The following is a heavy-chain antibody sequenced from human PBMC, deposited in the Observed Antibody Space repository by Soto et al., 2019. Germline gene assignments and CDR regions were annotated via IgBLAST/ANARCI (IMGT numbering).Heavy chain of an antibody. J-gene: IGHJ4*02. CDR2: INHSGST. CDR1: GGSFSGYY. D-gene: IGHD2-2*01. Sequence: SETLSLTCAVYGGSFSGYYWSWIRQPPGKGLEWIGEINHSGSTNYNPSLKSRVTISVDTSKNQFSLKLSSVTAADTAAYYCARNIGYCSSTSCYASPLDYWGQGTLVT. V-gene: IGHV4-34*01. CDR3: ARNIGYCSSTSCYASPLDY.